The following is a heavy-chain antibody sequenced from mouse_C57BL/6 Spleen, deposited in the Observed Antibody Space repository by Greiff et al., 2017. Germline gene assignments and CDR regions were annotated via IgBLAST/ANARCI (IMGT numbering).Heavy chain of an antibody. Sequence: EVQLVESGGGLVKPGGSLKLSCAASGFTFSSYAMSWVRQTPEKRLEWVATISYGGSYTYYPDNVKGRFTISRDNAKNNLYLQMSHLKSEDTAMYYYAREEERTGEFAYWGQGTMVTVSA. J-gene: IGHJ3*01. V-gene: IGHV5-4*01. CDR2: ISYGGSYT. CDR1: GFTFSSYA. CDR3: AREEERTGEFAY. D-gene: IGHD4-1*01.